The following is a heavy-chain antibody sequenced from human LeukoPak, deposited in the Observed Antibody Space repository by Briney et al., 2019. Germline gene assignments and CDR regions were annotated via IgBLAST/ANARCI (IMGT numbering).Heavy chain of an antibody. J-gene: IGHJ6*03. CDR2: IIPIFGTA. Sequence: ASVKVSCKASGGTFSSYALSWLRQAPGQGLEWMGGIIPIFGTANYAQKFQGRVTITADESTSTAYMELSSLRSEDTAVYYCARDSLVSSDSLLRFLESYYYYMDVWGKGTTVTVSS. D-gene: IGHD3-3*01. V-gene: IGHV1-69*13. CDR3: ARDSLVSSDSLLRFLESYYYYMDV. CDR1: GGTFSSYA.